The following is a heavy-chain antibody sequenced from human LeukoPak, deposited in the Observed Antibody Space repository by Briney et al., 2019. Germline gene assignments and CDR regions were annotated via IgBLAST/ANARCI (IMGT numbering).Heavy chain of an antibody. CDR2: IKQDGSEK. CDR3: ARDFKAVARWDFDY. J-gene: IGHJ4*02. CDR1: GFTLSSYW. V-gene: IGHV3-7*01. D-gene: IGHD6-19*01. Sequence: PGGSLRLSCAASGFTLSSYWISWVRQAPGKGLEWVANIKQDGSEKHYVDSVKGRFTISRDNAKNSLYLQMNSLRAEDTAVYYCARDFKAVARWDFDYWGQGTLVTVSS.